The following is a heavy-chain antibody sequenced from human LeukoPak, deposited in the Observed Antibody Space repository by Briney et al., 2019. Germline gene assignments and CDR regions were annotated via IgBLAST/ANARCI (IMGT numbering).Heavy chain of an antibody. CDR2: ISGFNT. D-gene: IGHD2-8*01. V-gene: IGHV3-23*01. CDR3: AKDVCTSPRSLLYFDS. CDR1: GFAFSNYA. Sequence: GGSLRLSCTISGFAFSNYAMNWVRQAPGKGPEWVSGISGFNTYYADSVKGRFTIFRDNSKNVLYLQMDRLRAEDTAVYSCAKDVCTSPRSLLYFDSWGQGTLVTVSS. J-gene: IGHJ4*02.